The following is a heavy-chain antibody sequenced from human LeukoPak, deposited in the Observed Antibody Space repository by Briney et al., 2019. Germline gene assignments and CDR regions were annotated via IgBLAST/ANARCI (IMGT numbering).Heavy chain of an antibody. D-gene: IGHD3-9*01. CDR1: GYIFTNYW. J-gene: IGHJ4*02. Sequence: GESLKISCKGSGYIFTNYWITWVRQMPGKGLEWMGIIYPGDSDTRYSPSFQGQVTISADKSISTAYLQWSSLKASDTAMYYCARGNYDILTGPGDYFDYWGQGTLVTVSS. CDR3: ARGNYDILTGPGDYFDY. CDR2: IYPGDSDT. V-gene: IGHV5-51*01.